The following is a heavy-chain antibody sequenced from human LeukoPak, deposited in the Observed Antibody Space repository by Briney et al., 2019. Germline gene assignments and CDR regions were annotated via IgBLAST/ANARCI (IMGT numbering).Heavy chain of an antibody. J-gene: IGHJ4*02. CDR3: ARNYYDILTGYYSDY. D-gene: IGHD3-9*01. CDR1: GFTFSSYS. CDR2: ISSSSSYI. Sequence: PGGSLRLSCAVSGFTFSSYSMNWVRQAPGKGLEWVSSISSSSSYIYYADSVKGRFTISRDNAKNSLYLQMNSLRAEDTAVYYCARNYYDILTGYYSDYWGQGTLVTVSS. V-gene: IGHV3-21*01.